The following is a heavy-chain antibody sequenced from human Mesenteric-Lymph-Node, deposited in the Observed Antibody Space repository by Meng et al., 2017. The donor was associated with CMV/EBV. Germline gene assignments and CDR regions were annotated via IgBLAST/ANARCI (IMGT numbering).Heavy chain of an antibody. Sequence: GGSLRLSCAASGFTFSSYAMSWVRQAPGKGLEWVSTISDSGGSTYYADSVKGRFTISRDNSKNTLYLQMNSLRAEDTAVYYCAKAQARWVDYGGWGQGTLVTVSS. J-gene: IGHJ4*02. CDR1: GFTFSSYA. CDR2: ISDSGGST. CDR3: AKAQARWVDYGG. V-gene: IGHV3-23*01. D-gene: IGHD4/OR15-4a*01.